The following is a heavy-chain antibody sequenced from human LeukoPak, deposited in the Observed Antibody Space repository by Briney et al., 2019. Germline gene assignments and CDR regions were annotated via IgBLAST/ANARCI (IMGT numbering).Heavy chain of an antibody. Sequence: GASVKVSCKASGGTFSSYAISWVRQAPGQGLEWMGGIIPIFGTANYAQKFQGRVTITADESTSTAYMELSSLRSEDTAVYYCARVLEKYTDRSGYDAFDIWGHGTMVTVSS. J-gene: IGHJ3*02. CDR1: GGTFSSYA. D-gene: IGHD3-22*01. CDR3: ARVLEKYTDRSGYDAFDI. CDR2: IIPIFGTA. V-gene: IGHV1-69*13.